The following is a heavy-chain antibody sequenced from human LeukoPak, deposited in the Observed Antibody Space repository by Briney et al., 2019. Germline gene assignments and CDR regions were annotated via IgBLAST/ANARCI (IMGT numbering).Heavy chain of an antibody. V-gene: IGHV4-59*12. Sequence: KSSETLSLTCTVSGDSISSYYWSWIRQPPGKGLEWIGYIYNSGSTNYNPSLKSRVTMSVDTSKNHMSLKLSSVTAADTAMYYCARSTMVNTVTGWFDPWGQGTLVTVSS. CDR1: GDSISSYY. D-gene: IGHD4/OR15-4a*01. CDR2: IYNSGST. J-gene: IGHJ5*02. CDR3: ARSTMVNTVTGWFDP.